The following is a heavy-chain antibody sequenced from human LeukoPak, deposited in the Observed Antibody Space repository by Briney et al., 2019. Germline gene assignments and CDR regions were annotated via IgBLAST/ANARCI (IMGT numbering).Heavy chain of an antibody. Sequence: ASVKVSCKASGYTFTSYAMHWLRQAPGQRLEWMGWINTGNGNTKYSQKFQGRVIFTKDTSASTASMELSSLRSEDTAVYYCARGSSSWPYYFDYWGQGTLVTVSS. J-gene: IGHJ4*02. V-gene: IGHV1-3*04. CDR1: GYTFTSYA. CDR2: INTGNGNT. D-gene: IGHD6-13*01. CDR3: ARGSSSWPYYFDY.